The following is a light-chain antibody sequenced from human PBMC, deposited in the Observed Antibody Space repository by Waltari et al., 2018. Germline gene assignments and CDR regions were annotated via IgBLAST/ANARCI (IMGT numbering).Light chain of an antibody. Sequence: ELVLTQSPGTLSMSIGERATLSCWASQSVTSNDLAWYQQKPGQAPRLLIYGASNRATGIPDRFSGRGSATDFTLTISRLEPDDFAVYYCQQYGTSPETFGQGTKVEIK. J-gene: IGKJ1*01. CDR1: QSVTSND. V-gene: IGKV3-20*01. CDR2: GAS. CDR3: QQYGTSPET.